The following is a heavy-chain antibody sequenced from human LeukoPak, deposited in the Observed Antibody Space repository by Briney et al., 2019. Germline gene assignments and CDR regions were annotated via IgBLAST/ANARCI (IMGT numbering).Heavy chain of an antibody. V-gene: IGHV3-23*01. CDR3: AKDGAVQYYFDY. D-gene: IGHD3-16*01. Sequence: PGGSLRLSCAASGFTFSSYAMSWVRPAPGKGLEWVSTISGSGRSTYYADSVKGRFTISRDNSKNTLYLQMNSLRAEDTAVYYCAKDGAVQYYFDYWGQGTLVTVSS. CDR1: GFTFSSYA. CDR2: ISGSGRST. J-gene: IGHJ4*02.